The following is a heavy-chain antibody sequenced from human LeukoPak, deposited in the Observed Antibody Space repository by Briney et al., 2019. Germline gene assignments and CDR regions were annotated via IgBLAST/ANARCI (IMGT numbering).Heavy chain of an antibody. CDR2: FDPEDGET. CDR1: GYTLTELS. J-gene: IGHJ4*02. CDR3: ATDRPSYYYDSSGYSY. V-gene: IGHV1-24*01. D-gene: IGHD3-22*01. Sequence: ASVKVSCKVSGYTLTELSIHWVRQAPGKGLEWMGGFDPEDGETIYAQKFQGRVTMTEDTSTDTAYMELSSLRSEDTAVYYCATDRPSYYYDSSGYSYWGQGTLVTVS.